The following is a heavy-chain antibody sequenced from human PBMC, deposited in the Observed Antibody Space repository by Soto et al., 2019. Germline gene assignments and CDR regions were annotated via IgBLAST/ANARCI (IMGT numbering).Heavy chain of an antibody. J-gene: IGHJ4*02. CDR1: GYTFTSYY. V-gene: IGHV1-46*01. Sequence: ASVKVSCKASGYTFTSYYMHWVRQAPGQGLEWMGIINPSGGSTSYAQKFQGRVTMTRDTSTSTVYMELSSLRSEDTAVYYCARDWLILGYCSGGSCYPGRFDYWAQGTLVTVSS. CDR2: INPSGGST. CDR3: ARDWLILGYCSGGSCYPGRFDY. D-gene: IGHD2-15*01.